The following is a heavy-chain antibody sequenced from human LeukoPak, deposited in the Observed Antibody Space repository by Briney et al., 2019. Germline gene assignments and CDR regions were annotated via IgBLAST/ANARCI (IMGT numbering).Heavy chain of an antibody. Sequence: PGGSLRLSCAASGFTFNNYIMHWVRQAPGKGLDWVAVILEDGSYQYYADSVKGRFTISRDNSKNTLYLQMNSLRAEDTAVYYCARDGDGSGSYYPDYWGQGTLVTVSS. V-gene: IGHV3-30*04. CDR2: ILEDGSYQ. CDR1: GFTFNNYI. CDR3: ARDGDGSGSYYPDY. D-gene: IGHD3-10*01. J-gene: IGHJ4*02.